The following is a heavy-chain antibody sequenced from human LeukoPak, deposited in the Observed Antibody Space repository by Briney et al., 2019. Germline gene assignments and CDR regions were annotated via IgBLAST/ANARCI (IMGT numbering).Heavy chain of an antibody. CDR2: ISYDGSNK. D-gene: IGHD4-17*01. J-gene: IGHJ4*02. CDR3: ARITDDYGDYVLDY. Sequence: GGSLRLSCAASGFTFSSYAMHWVRQAPGKGLEWVAVISYDGSNKYYADSVKGRFTISRDNSKNTLYLQMNSLRAEDTAVYYCARITDDYGDYVLDYWGQGTLVTVSS. V-gene: IGHV3-30-3*01. CDR1: GFTFSSYA.